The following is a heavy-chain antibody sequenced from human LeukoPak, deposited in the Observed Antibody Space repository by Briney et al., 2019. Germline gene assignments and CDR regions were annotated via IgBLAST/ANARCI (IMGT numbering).Heavy chain of an antibody. CDR2: IIPIFGTA. J-gene: IGHJ4*02. D-gene: IGHD3-16*01. CDR1: GGTFSSYA. V-gene: IGHV1-69*13. Sequence: ASVKVSCKASGGTFSSYAISWVRQAPGQGLEWMGGIIPIFGTANYAQKFQGRVTITADESTSTAYMELSSLRSEDTAVYYCAREESWGDAKGGFDYWGQGTLVTVSS. CDR3: AREESWGDAKGGFDY.